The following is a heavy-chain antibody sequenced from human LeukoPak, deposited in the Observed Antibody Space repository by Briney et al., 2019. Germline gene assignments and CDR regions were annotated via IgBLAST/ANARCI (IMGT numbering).Heavy chain of an antibody. CDR1: GFTFSDYY. CDR3: ARPNLGYCSSTSCYKGDAFDI. Sequence: GGSLRLSCAASGFTFSDYYMSWIRQAPGKGLEWVSYISGSGSTIYYADSVKGRFTISRDNAKNSLYLQMNSLRAEDTAVYYCARPNLGYCSSTSCYKGDAFDIWGQGTMVTVSS. CDR2: ISGSGSTI. J-gene: IGHJ3*02. V-gene: IGHV3-11*04. D-gene: IGHD2-2*02.